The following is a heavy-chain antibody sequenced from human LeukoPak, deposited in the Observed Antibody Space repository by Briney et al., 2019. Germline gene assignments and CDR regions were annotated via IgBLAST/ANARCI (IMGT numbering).Heavy chain of an antibody. CDR3: VRVQWGSSPFDP. D-gene: IGHD6-13*01. V-gene: IGHV4-39*07. CDR2: IYHSGST. CDR1: GGSISSSSYY. Sequence: SETLSLTCTVSGGSISSSSYYWGWIRQPPGKGPEWIGSIYHSGSTYYSPSLKSRVSLSVDTSKNQFSLKVKSVTAADTAMYYCVRVQWGSSPFDPWGQGARVIVSS. J-gene: IGHJ5*02.